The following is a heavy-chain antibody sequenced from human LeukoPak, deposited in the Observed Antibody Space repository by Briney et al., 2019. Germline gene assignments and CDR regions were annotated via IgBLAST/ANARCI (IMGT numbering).Heavy chain of an antibody. CDR1: GGSISSYY. J-gene: IGHJ6*03. Sequence: SETLSLTCTVSGGSISSYYWSWIRQPPGKGLEWIGYIYYSGSTNYNPSLKSRVTISVDTSKNQFSLQLNSVTPEDTAVYYCAREEYNSWDYYMDVWGKGTTATVSS. V-gene: IGHV4-59*12. CDR3: AREEYNSWDYYMDV. D-gene: IGHD1-20*01. CDR2: IYYSGST.